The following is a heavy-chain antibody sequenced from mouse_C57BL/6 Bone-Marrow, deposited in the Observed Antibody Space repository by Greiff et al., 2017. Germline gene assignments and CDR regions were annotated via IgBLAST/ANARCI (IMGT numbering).Heavy chain of an antibody. D-gene: IGHD3-2*02. CDR1: GYTFTSYW. CDR2: IDPSDSYT. CDR3: ARHPQGFAY. Sequence: VQLQQPGAELVKPGASVKLSCKASGYTFTSYWMQWVKQRPGQGLEWIGEIDPSDSYTNYNQKFKGKATLTVDTSSSTAYMQLSSLTSEDSAVYYCARHPQGFAYWGQGTLVTVSA. V-gene: IGHV1-50*01. J-gene: IGHJ3*01.